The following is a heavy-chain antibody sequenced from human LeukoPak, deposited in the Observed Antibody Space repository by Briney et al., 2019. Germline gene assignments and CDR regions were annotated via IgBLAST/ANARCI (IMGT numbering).Heavy chain of an antibody. J-gene: IGHJ1*01. CDR2: IYTNGNT. D-gene: IGHD1-7*01. CDR3: AKDDWNYAYFQH. CDR1: GFIFRNYG. Sequence: GGSLRLSCAASGFIFRNYGMNWVRQAPGKGLEWVSGIYTNGNTRYADSVRGRFTISRDNSKNTLYLQMNSLRAEDTAVYYCAKDDWNYAYFQHWGQGTLVTVSS. V-gene: IGHV3-23*05.